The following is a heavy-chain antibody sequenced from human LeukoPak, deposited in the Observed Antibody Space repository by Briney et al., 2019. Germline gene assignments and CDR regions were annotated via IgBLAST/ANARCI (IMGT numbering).Heavy chain of an antibody. CDR1: GYTFTSYY. CDR3: ARERGYCSSTSCDAFDI. V-gene: IGHV1-2*02. D-gene: IGHD2-2*03. Sequence: ASVKVSCKASGYTFTSYYMHWVRQAHGQGLERMGWINPNSGGTNYAQKFQGRVTMTRDTSISTAYMELSRLGSDDTAVYYCARERGYCSSTSCDAFDIWGQGTMVTVSS. J-gene: IGHJ3*02. CDR2: INPNSGGT.